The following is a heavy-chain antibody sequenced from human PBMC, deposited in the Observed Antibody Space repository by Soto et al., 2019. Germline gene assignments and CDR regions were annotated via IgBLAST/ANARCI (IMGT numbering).Heavy chain of an antibody. Sequence: QVQLQESGPGLVKPSQTLSLTCTVSGVSISTGGYYWSWSRQHPGKGLELIGYNYNSATTYYNPSLKRRVTILVDNSKALFSRTVSSVTVADTAGYYCARDPAPWGQGALVTVSS. CDR2: NYNSATT. J-gene: IGHJ5*02. V-gene: IGHV4-31*03. CDR1: GVSISTGGYY. CDR3: ARDPAP.